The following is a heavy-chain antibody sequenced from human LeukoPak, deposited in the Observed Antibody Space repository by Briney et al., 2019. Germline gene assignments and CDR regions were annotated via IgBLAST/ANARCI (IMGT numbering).Heavy chain of an antibody. V-gene: IGHV1-2*02. CDR1: GYTFTGYY. Sequence: ASVKVSCKASGYTFTGYYMHWVRQAPGQGLEWMGWINPNSGGTNYAQKFQGRVTMTRDTSISTAYMELSRLRSDDTAVYYCARDLGYSYGVYYYYYYMDVWGKGTTVTVS. CDR2: INPNSGGT. CDR3: ARDLGYSYGVYYYYYYMDV. D-gene: IGHD5-18*01. J-gene: IGHJ6*03.